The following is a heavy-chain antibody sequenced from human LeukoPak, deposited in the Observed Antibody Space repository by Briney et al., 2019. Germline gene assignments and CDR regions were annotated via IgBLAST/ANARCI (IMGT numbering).Heavy chain of an antibody. CDR1: GGSFSSSSYY. D-gene: IGHD3-16*01. V-gene: IGHV4-61*01. CDR2: IYYSGST. J-gene: IGHJ3*02. Sequence: SETLSLTCTVSGGSFSSSSYYWSWIRQPPGKGLEWIGHIYYSGSTNYNPSLKSRLTISIDTSKNQFSLRLSSVTAADTAVYYCARGDYVWNDAFDIWGQGTMVTVSS. CDR3: ARGDYVWNDAFDI.